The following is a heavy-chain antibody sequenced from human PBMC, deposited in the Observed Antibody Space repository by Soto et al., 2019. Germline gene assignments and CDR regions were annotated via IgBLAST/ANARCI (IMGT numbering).Heavy chain of an antibody. Sequence: QTLSLTRALSGGSVSSNSAAWKWIRQAPSRGPEWLGRTYYRSKWYNDYAVSVKSRITINPDTSKNQFSLQLNSVTPEDTAVYYCARNLDIWGSYRYTGNFDYWGQGTLVTVSS. CDR1: GGSVSSNSAA. CDR2: TYYRSKWYN. V-gene: IGHV6-1*01. J-gene: IGHJ4*02. CDR3: ARNLDIWGSYRYTGNFDY. D-gene: IGHD3-16*02.